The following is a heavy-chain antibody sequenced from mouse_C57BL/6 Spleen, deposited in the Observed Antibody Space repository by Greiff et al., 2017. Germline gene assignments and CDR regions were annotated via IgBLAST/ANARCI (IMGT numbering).Heavy chain of an antibody. J-gene: IGHJ2*01. D-gene: IGHD1-1*01. CDR1: GYTFTSYW. Sequence: QVQLQQPGAELVKPGASVKLSCKASGYTFTSYWMHWVKQRPGQGLEWIGMIPPNSGSTNYNEKFKSKATLTVDKSSSTAYMQLSSLTSEDSAVYYCASPHYYGSPVLDYWGQGTTLTVSS. CDR2: IPPNSGST. CDR3: ASPHYYGSPVLDY. V-gene: IGHV1-64*01.